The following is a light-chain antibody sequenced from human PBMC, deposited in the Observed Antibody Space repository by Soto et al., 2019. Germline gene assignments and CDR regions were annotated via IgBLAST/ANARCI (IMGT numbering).Light chain of an antibody. Sequence: DIQMTQSPSTLSASVGDRVTMTCRASQSIRTWLAWYQQKPGKAPRLLMYQASSLKSGVPSRFSGSGSETDFTLTISRLEPEDFAVYYCQQYGSSGTFGQGTKVEIK. CDR3: QQYGSSGT. J-gene: IGKJ1*01. CDR1: QSIRTW. CDR2: QAS. V-gene: IGKV1-5*03.